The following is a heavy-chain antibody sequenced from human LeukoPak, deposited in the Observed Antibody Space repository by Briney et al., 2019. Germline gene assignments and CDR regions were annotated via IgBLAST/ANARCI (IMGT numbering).Heavy chain of an antibody. D-gene: IGHD3-9*01. V-gene: IGHV3-30*02. CDR3: AKLRTYYDILTGPNWFDP. CDR1: GFTFRTSG. J-gene: IGHJ5*02. Sequence: GGSLRLSCAASGFTFRTSGMHWVRQAPGMGLGWVAFIRYDGSNKYYADSVKGRFTISRDNSKNTLYLQMNSLRAEDTAVYYCAKLRTYYDILTGPNWFDPWGQGTLVTVSS. CDR2: IRYDGSNK.